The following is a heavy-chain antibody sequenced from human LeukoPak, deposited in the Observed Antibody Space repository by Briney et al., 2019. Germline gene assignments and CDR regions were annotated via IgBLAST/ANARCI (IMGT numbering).Heavy chain of an antibody. Sequence: PGGSLRLSCAASGFTFSSYGMHWVRQAPGKGLEYVSGITSNGGSTYYGDSVKGRSTISRDNSKNILYLQMGSLRDEDMAVYYCARGSRGSYPNWGQGTLVTVSS. CDR2: ITSNGGST. V-gene: IGHV3-64*02. CDR3: ARGSRGSYPN. CDR1: GFTFSSYG. D-gene: IGHD1-26*01. J-gene: IGHJ4*02.